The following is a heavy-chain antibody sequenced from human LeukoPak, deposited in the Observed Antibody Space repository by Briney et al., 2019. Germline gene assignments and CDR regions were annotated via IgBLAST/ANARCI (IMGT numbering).Heavy chain of an antibody. V-gene: IGHV3-11*04. D-gene: IGHD3-3*01. CDR2: ISSSGSTI. J-gene: IGHJ5*02. CDR1: GFTLSDYY. Sequence: PGGSLRLSCAASGFTLSDYYMSWIRQAPGKGLEWVSYISSSGSTIYYADSVKGRFTISRDNAKNSPYLQMNSLRAEDTAVYYCARDSRYDFWSSYEYNLFDPWGQGTLVTVSS. CDR3: ARDSRYDFWSSYEYNLFDP.